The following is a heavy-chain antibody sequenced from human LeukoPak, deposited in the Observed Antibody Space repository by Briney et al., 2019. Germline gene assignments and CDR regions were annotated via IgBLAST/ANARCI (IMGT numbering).Heavy chain of an antibody. CDR1: GFTFSSYG. D-gene: IGHD3-10*01. Sequence: PGGSLRLSCAASGFTFSSYGMHWVRQAPGKGLEWVAVISYDGSNKYYADSVKGRFTISRANSKNTLYLQMNSLRAEDTAVYYCAKDLSVWFGELDPWGQGTLVTVSS. V-gene: IGHV3-30*18. CDR2: ISYDGSNK. CDR3: AKDLSVWFGELDP. J-gene: IGHJ5*02.